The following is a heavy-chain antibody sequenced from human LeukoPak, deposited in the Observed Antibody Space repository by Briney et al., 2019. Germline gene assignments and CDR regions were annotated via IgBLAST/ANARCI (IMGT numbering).Heavy chain of an antibody. V-gene: IGHV3-21*01. J-gene: IGHJ4*02. CDR3: ARDSYSSSWYFDY. CDR2: ISSSSSYI. CDR1: GFAFSIYS. D-gene: IGHD6-13*01. Sequence: GGSLRLSCAASGFAFSIYSMNWVREAPGKGLEWVSSISSSSSYIYYADSVKGRFTISRDNAKNSLYLQMNSLRAEDTAVYYCARDSYSSSWYFDYLGQGTLVTVSS.